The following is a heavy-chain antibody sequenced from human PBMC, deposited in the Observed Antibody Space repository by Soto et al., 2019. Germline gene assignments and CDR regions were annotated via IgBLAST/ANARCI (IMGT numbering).Heavy chain of an antibody. V-gene: IGHV3-30-3*01. CDR1: GFTFSSYA. J-gene: IGHJ4*02. CDR3: ARDLWGGQWELRFDY. CDR2: ISYDGSNK. D-gene: IGHD1-26*01. Sequence: GGYLRLSCAASGFTFSSYAMHWVRQAPGKGLEWVAVISYDGSNKYYADSVKGRFTISRDNSKNTLYLQMNSLRAEDTAVYYCARDLWGGQWELRFDYWGQGTLVTVSS.